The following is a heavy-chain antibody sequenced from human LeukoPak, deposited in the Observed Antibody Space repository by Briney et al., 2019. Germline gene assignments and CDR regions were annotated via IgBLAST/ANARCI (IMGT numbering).Heavy chain of an antibody. D-gene: IGHD4-17*01. CDR1: GFTFSDYY. V-gene: IGHV3-11*01. CDR3: ARDGAGWDYGDYGYYYGMDV. Sequence: GGSLRLSCAASGFTFSDYYMSWIRQAPGKGLEWVSYISSSGSTIYYADSVKGRSTISRDNAKNSLYLQMNSLRAEDTAVYYCARDGAGWDYGDYGYYYGMDVWGQGTTVTVSS. J-gene: IGHJ6*02. CDR2: ISSSGSTI.